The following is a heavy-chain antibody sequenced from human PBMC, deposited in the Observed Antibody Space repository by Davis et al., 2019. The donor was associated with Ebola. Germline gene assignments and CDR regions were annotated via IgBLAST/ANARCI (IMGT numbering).Heavy chain of an antibody. Sequence: SETLSLTCAVSGGSISSSNWWSWVRQPPGKGLEWIGEIYHSGSINYNPSLKSRVTISVDKSKNQFSLKLSSVTAADTAVYYCARSKYSGYDRALDYWGQGTLVTVSS. V-gene: IGHV4-4*02. D-gene: IGHD5-12*01. CDR1: GGSISSSNW. CDR2: IYHSGSI. CDR3: ARSKYSGYDRALDY. J-gene: IGHJ4*02.